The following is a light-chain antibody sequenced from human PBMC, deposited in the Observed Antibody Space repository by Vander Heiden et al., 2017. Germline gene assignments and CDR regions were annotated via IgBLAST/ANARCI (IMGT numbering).Light chain of an antibody. CDR2: QDS. CDR1: KLGDKY. CDR3: QAWDSSTCG. Sequence: SYERTQPPSVSVSPGQTASITCSGDKLGDKYACWYQQKPGQSPGLGSYQDSKRPSGIPERFSGSNSGNKANLTISGTQAMDEAYDYCQAWDSSTCGVGGGTKLTVL. V-gene: IGLV3-1*01. J-gene: IGLJ2*01.